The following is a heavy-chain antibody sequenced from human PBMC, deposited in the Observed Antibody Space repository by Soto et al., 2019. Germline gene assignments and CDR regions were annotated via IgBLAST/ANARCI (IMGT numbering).Heavy chain of an antibody. CDR2: IYYSGST. CDR3: ARDVWRNWFDP. Sequence: RQPPGKGLEWIGYIYYSGSTNYNPSLKSRVTISVDTSKNQFSLKLSSVTAADTAVYYCARDVWRNWFDPWGQGTLVTVSS. V-gene: IGHV4-59*01. J-gene: IGHJ5*02. D-gene: IGHD1-1*01.